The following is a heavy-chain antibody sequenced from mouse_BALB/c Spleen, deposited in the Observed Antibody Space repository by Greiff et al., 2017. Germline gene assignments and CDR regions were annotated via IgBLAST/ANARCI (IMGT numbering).Heavy chain of an antibody. CDR3: TRKNEYGHVFAY. CDR2: ISSGGSYT. J-gene: IGHJ3*01. D-gene: IGHD1-2*01. V-gene: IGHV5-6*01. Sequence: QLVESGGDLVKPGGSLKLSCAVSGFISSSYGLSWVRQTPDKKLEWVATISSGGSYTYYPDSLKGRFTISRDNAKNTLYLQMSSLKSEDTTMCYCTRKNEYGHVFAYGGKGTLVT. CDR1: GFISSSYG.